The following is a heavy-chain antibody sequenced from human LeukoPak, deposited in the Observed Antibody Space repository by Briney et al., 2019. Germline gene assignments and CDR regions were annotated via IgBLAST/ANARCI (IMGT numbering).Heavy chain of an antibody. CDR1: GVSFSGYY. CDR3: ARERRYYYGSGKRYGMDV. D-gene: IGHD3-10*01. V-gene: IGHV4-34*01. Sequence: PSETLSLTCAVYGVSFSGYYWSWIRQPPGKGLEWIGEINHSGSTNYNPSLKGRVTISVDTSKNQFSLKLSSVTAADTAVYYCARERRYYYGSGKRYGMDVWGKGTTVTVSS. J-gene: IGHJ6*04. CDR2: INHSGST.